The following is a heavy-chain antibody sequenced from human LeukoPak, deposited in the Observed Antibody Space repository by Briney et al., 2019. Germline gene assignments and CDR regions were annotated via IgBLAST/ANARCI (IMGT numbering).Heavy chain of an antibody. V-gene: IGHV1-69*05. CDR1: GGTFSSYA. CDR2: IIPIFGTA. Sequence: ASVKVSCKASGGTFSSYAISWVRQAPGQGLEWMGGIIPIFGTANYAQKFQGRVTITTDESTSTAYMELSSLRSEDTPVYYWASSNLAAMVRGVSNWFAPWGQGTLVTVSS. D-gene: IGHD3-10*01. J-gene: IGHJ5*02. CDR3: ASSNLAAMVRGVSNWFAP.